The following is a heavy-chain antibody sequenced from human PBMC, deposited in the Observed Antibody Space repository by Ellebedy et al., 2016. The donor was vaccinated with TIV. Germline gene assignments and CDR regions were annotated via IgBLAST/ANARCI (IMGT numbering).Heavy chain of an antibody. Sequence: GESLKISCAASGFTFSSYWMTWVRQAPGKGLEWVSYIGSRTYIVYYADSVKGRFTISRDNAKNSLYLQMNSLRDEDTAVYYCARGGGELLRYAFDIWGHGTMVTVSS. D-gene: IGHD1-26*01. CDR1: GFTFSSYW. CDR3: ARGGGELLRYAFDI. V-gene: IGHV3-48*02. J-gene: IGHJ3*02. CDR2: IGSRTYIV.